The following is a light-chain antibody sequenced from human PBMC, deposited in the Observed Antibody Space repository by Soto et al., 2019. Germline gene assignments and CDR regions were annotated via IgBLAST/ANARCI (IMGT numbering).Light chain of an antibody. J-gene: IGKJ2*01. Sequence: EIVLTQSPATLFLFPGERPTLPSRAGQSVGGSYLAWYRQKPGQAPRLLIYGASSRATGIPDRFSGSGSGTDFTLTISRLEPEDFAVYYCQQYGSSPVTFGQGTKLEIK. CDR3: QQYGSSPVT. CDR1: QSVGGSY. V-gene: IGKV3-20*01. CDR2: GAS.